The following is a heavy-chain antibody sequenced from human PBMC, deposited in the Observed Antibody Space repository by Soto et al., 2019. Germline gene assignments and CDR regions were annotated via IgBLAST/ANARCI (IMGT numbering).Heavy chain of an antibody. J-gene: IGHJ5*02. D-gene: IGHD2-2*01. CDR2: IYPGDSDT. CDR1: GYSFTSYW. Sequence: GESLKISCKGSGYSFTSYWIGWVRQMPGKGLEWMGIIYPGDSDTRYSPSFQGQVTISADKSISTAYLQWSSLKASDTAMYYCARGPLDCGSTSCYPHWFDPWGQGTLVTVSS. CDR3: ARGPLDCGSTSCYPHWFDP. V-gene: IGHV5-51*01.